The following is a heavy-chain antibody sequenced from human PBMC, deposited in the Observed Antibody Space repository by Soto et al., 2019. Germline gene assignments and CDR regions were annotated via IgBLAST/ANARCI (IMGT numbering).Heavy chain of an antibody. CDR2: IYYSGST. CDR1: GGSFSGYY. CDR3: ARHKRVEKQQPEATYYYYYYMDV. D-gene: IGHD6-13*01. Sequence: SETLSLTCAVYGGSFSGYYWSWIRQPPGKGLEWIGYIYYSGSTNYNPSLKSRVTISVDTSKNQFSLKLSSVTAADTAVYYCARHKRVEKQQPEATYYYYYYMDVWGKGTTVTVSS. V-gene: IGHV4-59*08. J-gene: IGHJ6*03.